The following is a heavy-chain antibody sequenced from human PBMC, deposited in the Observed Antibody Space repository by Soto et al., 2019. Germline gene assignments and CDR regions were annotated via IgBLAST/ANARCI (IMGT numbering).Heavy chain of an antibody. Sequence: SGPTLVNPTETLTLTCTFSGFSLRANGMGVGWVRQPPGRALEWLAVIFWDDIQRYSPSLQTRLTITKDTSKNEVVLRMTNVDPVDTATYFCAKRPRSGSYYPSWGPGNLVTVSS. CDR3: AKRPRSGSYYPS. CDR2: IFWDDIQ. D-gene: IGHD1-26*01. J-gene: IGHJ5*02. V-gene: IGHV2-5*02. CDR1: GFSLRANGMG.